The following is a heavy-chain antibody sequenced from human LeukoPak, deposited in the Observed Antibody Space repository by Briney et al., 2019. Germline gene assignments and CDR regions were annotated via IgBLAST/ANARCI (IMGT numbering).Heavy chain of an antibody. Sequence: SETLSLTCTVSGGSISSYYWSWIRQPPGKGLEWIGYIYYSGSTNYNPSLKSRVTILVDTSKNQFSLKLSSVTAADTAVYYCAREGVGLAIGDYWGQGTLVTVSS. D-gene: IGHD3-16*01. CDR3: AREGVGLAIGDY. CDR2: IYYSGST. CDR1: GGSISSYY. J-gene: IGHJ4*02. V-gene: IGHV4-59*12.